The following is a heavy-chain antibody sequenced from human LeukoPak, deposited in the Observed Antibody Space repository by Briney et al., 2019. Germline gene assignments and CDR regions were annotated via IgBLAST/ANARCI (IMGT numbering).Heavy chain of an antibody. D-gene: IGHD3-22*01. CDR1: GFTFSSYG. Sequence: GGSLRLSCAASGFTFSSYGMHWVRQAPGKGLEYVSAISSNGGSTYYANSVKGRFTISRDNSKNTPYLQMGSLRAEDMAVYYCARADYYDSSPDYWGQGTLVTVSS. CDR2: ISSNGGST. CDR3: ARADYYDSSPDY. V-gene: IGHV3-64*01. J-gene: IGHJ4*02.